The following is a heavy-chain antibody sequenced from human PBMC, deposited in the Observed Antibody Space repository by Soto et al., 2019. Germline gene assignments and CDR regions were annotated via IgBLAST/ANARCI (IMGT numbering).Heavy chain of an antibody. J-gene: IGHJ6*02. D-gene: IGHD2-15*01. CDR2: IIPIFGTA. CDR3: AGGCSCGSCYYHYGMDV. Sequence: QVQLVQSGAEVKKPGSSVKVSCKASGGTFSSYAISWVRQAPGQGLEWMGGIIPIFGTANYAQQFQGRVTITADESTSRAYMELSSLRSEETAVYYCAGGCSCGSCYYHYGMDVWGQGNTVTVS. CDR1: GGTFSSYA. V-gene: IGHV1-69*01.